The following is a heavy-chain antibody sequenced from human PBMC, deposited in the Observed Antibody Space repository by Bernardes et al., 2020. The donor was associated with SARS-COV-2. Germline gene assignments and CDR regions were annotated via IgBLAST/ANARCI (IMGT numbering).Heavy chain of an antibody. J-gene: IGHJ4*02. CDR1: GGSISSYY. CDR3: ARCHFDWLTPCHNFDY. V-gene: IGHV4-59*01. Sequence: SETLSLTCTVSGGSISSYYWSWIRQPPGKGLEWIGYIYYSGSTNYNPSLKSRVTISVDTSKNQFSLKLSSVTAADTAVYYCARCHFDWLTPCHNFDYWGQGTLVTVSS. D-gene: IGHD3-9*01. CDR2: IYYSGST.